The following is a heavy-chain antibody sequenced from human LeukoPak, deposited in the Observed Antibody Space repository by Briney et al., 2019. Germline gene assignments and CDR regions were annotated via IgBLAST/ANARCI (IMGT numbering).Heavy chain of an antibody. CDR1: GYTFNSYG. V-gene: IGHV1-46*02. CDR3: ARGWSSGWYNYYYMDV. J-gene: IGHJ6*03. CDR2: INPSGGST. Sequence: ASVKVSCKASGYTFNSYGISWVRQAPGQGLEWMGIINPSGGSTSYAQKFQGRVTMTRDMSTSTVYMELSSLRSEDTAVYYCARGWSSGWYNYYYMDVWGKGTTVTVSS. D-gene: IGHD6-19*01.